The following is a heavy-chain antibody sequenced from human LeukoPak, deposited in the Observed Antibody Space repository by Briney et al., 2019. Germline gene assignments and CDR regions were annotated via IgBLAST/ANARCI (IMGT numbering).Heavy chain of an antibody. CDR1: GFTFTSYA. D-gene: IGHD2-21*01. V-gene: IGHV3-21*01. CDR2: ISSSSSNI. Sequence: PGRSLRLSCAASGFTFTSYAMHWVRQAPGKGLEWVSSISSSSSNIYYADSVKGRFTISRDNAKNSLYLQMNSLRAVDTAVYYCARQPHCGYHYFWGQGTLVTVSS. J-gene: IGHJ4*02. CDR3: ARQPHCGYHYF.